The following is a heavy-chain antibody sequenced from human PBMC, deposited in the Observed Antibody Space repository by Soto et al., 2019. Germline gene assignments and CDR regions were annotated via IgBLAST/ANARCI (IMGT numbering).Heavy chain of an antibody. CDR3: ASGSGNWKAALDY. CDR2: INPSGGST. J-gene: IGHJ4*02. CDR1: GYTFISYF. Sequence: PSVKDSCKGSGYTFISYFMHWVRQAPGQGLEWMGIINPSGGSTSYAQKFQGRVTMTSETATSTVSVEVISLRSEDTAGWSCASGSGNWKAALDYWGQGTLVTVSS. V-gene: IGHV1-46*03. D-gene: IGHD1-1*01.